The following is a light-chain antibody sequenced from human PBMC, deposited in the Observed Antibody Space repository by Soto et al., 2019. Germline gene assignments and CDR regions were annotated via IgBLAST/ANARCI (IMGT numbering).Light chain of an antibody. Sequence: DIQMTQSPSSLSASVGDRVTITCQASQDIINYLNWYQHKPGKAPKLLIYEASSLETGVPSRFSGGGSGTHFTFTISSLQPEDFATYYCQHYVNLPLTFGGGTKVEVK. CDR1: QDIINY. CDR2: EAS. CDR3: QHYVNLPLT. J-gene: IGKJ4*01. V-gene: IGKV1-33*01.